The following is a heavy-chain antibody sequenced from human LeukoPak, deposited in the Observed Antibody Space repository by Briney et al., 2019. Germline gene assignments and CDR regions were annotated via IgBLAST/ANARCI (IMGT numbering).Heavy chain of an antibody. CDR3: ARVSRAQGGMDV. CDR2: ISSNGGST. Sequence: GGSLRLSCTASGFTFSNYALHWVRQAPGKGLEYVSAISSNGGSTYYTSSVKGRFTTSRDNSKNTLHLQMGSLRPEDMAVYYCARVSRAQGGMDVWGQGTTVTVSS. CDR1: GFTFSNYA. J-gene: IGHJ6*02. V-gene: IGHV3-64*01.